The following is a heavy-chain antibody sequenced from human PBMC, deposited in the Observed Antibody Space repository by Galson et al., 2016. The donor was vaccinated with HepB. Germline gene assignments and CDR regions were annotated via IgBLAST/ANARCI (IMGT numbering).Heavy chain of an antibody. CDR2: ISNNGIT. CDR1: GGFISRDY. CDR3: ARGGSLVRGVKPRWFDP. D-gene: IGHD3-10*01. V-gene: IGHV4-59*01. Sequence: SETLSLTCVVSGGFISRDYWSWIRQSPGKGLECIGYISNNGITNYNPSLESRVTISVDTSKNRFFLRLKSVTAADTAVYYCARGGSLVRGVKPRWFDPWGQGTLVTVSS. J-gene: IGHJ5*02.